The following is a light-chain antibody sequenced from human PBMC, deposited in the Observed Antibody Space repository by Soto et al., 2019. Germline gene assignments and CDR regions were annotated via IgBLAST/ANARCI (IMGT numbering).Light chain of an antibody. CDR2: GAS. CDR3: HQYGSSPLT. Sequence: EIVLTQSPGTLSLSPGERATLSCRASQSVSSSYLAWYQQKPGQAPRLLIYGASSRATGIPDRFSGSGSGTXXXXXXXRLEPEDFAVYYCHQYGSSPLTFGGGTKVEIK. J-gene: IGKJ4*01. V-gene: IGKV3-20*01. CDR1: QSVSSSY.